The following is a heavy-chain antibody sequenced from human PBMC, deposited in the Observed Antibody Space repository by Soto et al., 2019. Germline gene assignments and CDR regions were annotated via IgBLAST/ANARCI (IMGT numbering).Heavy chain of an antibody. CDR3: AGFDSSGWSSWFDP. V-gene: IGHV4-59*08. J-gene: IGHJ5*02. D-gene: IGHD6-19*01. CDR1: GGSISSYY. Sequence: QVQLQESGPGLVKPSEPLSLTCTVSGGSISSYYWSWIRQPPGKGLEWIGYIYYSGSTNYNPSLKSRVTISVDTSKNQFSLKLSSVTAADTAVYYCAGFDSSGWSSWFDPWGQGTLFTVSS. CDR2: IYYSGST.